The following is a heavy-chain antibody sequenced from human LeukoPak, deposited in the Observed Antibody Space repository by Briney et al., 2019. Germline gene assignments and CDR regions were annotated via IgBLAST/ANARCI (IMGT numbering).Heavy chain of an antibody. V-gene: IGHV3-23*01. CDR1: GFTFSNYA. CDR2: INDRGIAT. Sequence: GGSLRLSCAASGFTFSNYAMSWVRQAPGKGLEWVSTINDRGIATYYADSVKGRFTISRDNSKNTLYLQMNSLRAEDTAVYYCARESGYYSSGSLDYWGQGTLVTVSS. D-gene: IGHD3-10*01. J-gene: IGHJ4*02. CDR3: ARESGYYSSGSLDY.